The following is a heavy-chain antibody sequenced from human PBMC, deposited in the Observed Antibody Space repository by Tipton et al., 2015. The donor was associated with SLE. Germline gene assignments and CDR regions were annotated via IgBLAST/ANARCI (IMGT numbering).Heavy chain of an antibody. CDR3: ARGGVVAATDDAFDI. CDR2: IYPGDSYT. D-gene: IGHD2-15*01. CDR1: GYSFTSYW. J-gene: IGHJ3*02. Sequence: QLVQSGAEVKKPGESLKISCKGSGYSFTSYWIGWVRQMPGKGLEWMGIIYPGDSYTNYSPSFQGHVTISADKSISTAYLQWSSLKASDTAMYYCARGGVVAATDDAFDIWGQGTMVTVSS. V-gene: IGHV5-51*01.